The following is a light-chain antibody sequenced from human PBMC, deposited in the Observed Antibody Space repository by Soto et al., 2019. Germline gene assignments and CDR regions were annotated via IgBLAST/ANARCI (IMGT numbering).Light chain of an antibody. CDR2: AAS. J-gene: IGKJ2*01. V-gene: IGKV1-39*01. CDR3: QQSLGIPYT. CDR1: QTISTY. Sequence: DIQMTQSPSALSASVGDRVTITCRASQTISTYLNWYQQKPGKAPKHLIYAASTLQSGVPSRFSGSGSGTDFTLTISSLQPEDFATYYCQQSLGIPYTFGQGTRLEIK.